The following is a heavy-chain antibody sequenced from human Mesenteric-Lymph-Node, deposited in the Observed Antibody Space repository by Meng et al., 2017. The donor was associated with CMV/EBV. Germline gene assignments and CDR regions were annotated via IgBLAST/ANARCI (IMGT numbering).Heavy chain of an antibody. CDR3: SYGTTPYYYGMDV. J-gene: IGHJ6*02. V-gene: IGHV3-48*03. CDR2: ISPSGGTI. CDR1: AFTFSSFE. Sequence: GESLKISCAASAFTFSSFEMNWVRQAPGRGLEWVSYISPSGGTIHYADSVRGRFTISRDNAKNSTYLQMNSLRAEDTAVYYCSYGTTPYYYGMDVWGQGTTVTVSS. D-gene: IGHD4-11*01.